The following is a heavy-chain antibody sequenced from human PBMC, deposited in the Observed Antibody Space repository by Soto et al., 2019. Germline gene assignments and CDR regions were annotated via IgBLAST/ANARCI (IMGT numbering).Heavy chain of an antibody. D-gene: IGHD6-13*01. J-gene: IGHJ6*02. CDR2: MNPINGAT. CDR3: GRGPSPRAPAGGTPYYYAMDV. V-gene: IGHV1-8*02. CDR1: GYDFTAYD. Sequence: ASVKVSCKASGYDFTAYDINWVRQASGQGLEWMGWMNPINGATGTARRFQGRVSLSRNTATGTAYLELTSLRSDDTAVYYCGRGPSPRAPAGGTPYYYAMDVWGQGTSVTVSS.